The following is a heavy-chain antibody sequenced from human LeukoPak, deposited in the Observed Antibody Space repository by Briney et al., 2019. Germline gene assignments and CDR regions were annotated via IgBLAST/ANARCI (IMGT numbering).Heavy chain of an antibody. V-gene: IGHV1-18*01. D-gene: IGHD3-9*01. CDR2: ISAQHGQT. CDR3: ARGTFTYYDILTFDY. Sequence: ASVKVSCKTSGYSENFYGITWVRQVAGQGLEWMGWISAQHGQTEYAPNSQDRVTMTTDTYTNTAYMELRSLRSDDTAVYYCARGTFTYYDILTFDYWGQGTLVTVSS. J-gene: IGHJ4*02. CDR1: GYSENFYG.